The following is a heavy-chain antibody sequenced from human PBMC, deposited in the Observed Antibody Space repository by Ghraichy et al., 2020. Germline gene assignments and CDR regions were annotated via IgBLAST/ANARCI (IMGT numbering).Heavy chain of an antibody. D-gene: IGHD3-3*01. J-gene: IGHJ4*01. CDR3: ARHGDYDLWSGYYGGDFDY. Sequence: SETLSLTCNVSGVSITRRSYYWGWIRQSPGKGLEWIGTVSNIGNTYYTPSLKNRVAISIDASKDQFSLRLSSVTAADTAVYYCARHGDYDLWSGYYGGDFDYWGRGTVVSVSS. CDR1: GVSITRRSYY. CDR2: VSNIGNT. V-gene: IGHV4-39*01.